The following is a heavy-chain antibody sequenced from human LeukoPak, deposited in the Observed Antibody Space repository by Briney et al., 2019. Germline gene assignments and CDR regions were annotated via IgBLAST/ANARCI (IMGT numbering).Heavy chain of an antibody. J-gene: IGHJ5*02. CDR2: INHSGST. D-gene: IGHD2-8*01. V-gene: IGHV4-34*01. CDR3: ANYCTNGVCPP. CDR1: GGSFSGYY. Sequence: SETQSLTCAVYGGSFSGYYWSWIRQPPGKGLEWIGEINHSGSTYYNPSLKSRVTISVDTSKNQFSLKLSSVTAADTAVYYCANYCTNGVCPPWGQGTLVTVSS.